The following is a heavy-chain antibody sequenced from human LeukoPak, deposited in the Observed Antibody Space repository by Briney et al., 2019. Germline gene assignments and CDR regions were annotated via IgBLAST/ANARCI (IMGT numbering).Heavy chain of an antibody. Sequence: GGSLRLSCAASGFTFSSYGMHWVRQAPGKGLEWVAVMSYDGSNKYYADSVKGRFTISRDNSKNTLYLQMNSLRAEDTAVYYCAKAHYYGSGTYLVDYRGQGTLVTVSS. V-gene: IGHV3-30*18. CDR2: MSYDGSNK. J-gene: IGHJ4*02. CDR3: AKAHYYGSGTYLVDY. CDR1: GFTFSSYG. D-gene: IGHD3-10*01.